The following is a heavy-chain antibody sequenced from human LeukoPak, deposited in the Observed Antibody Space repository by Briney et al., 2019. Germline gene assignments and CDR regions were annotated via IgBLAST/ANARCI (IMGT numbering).Heavy chain of an antibody. V-gene: IGHV1-18*01. D-gene: IGHD3-22*01. Sequence: GASVKVSCKASGYTFISFGISWVRQAPGQGLEWMGWISTYNTNSNYAQKFQGRVTMTTDTSAGTAYMELRSLRSDDTAVYYCARDFDSSGDFDFWGQGTVVTVSS. CDR2: ISTYNTNS. CDR1: GYTFISFG. CDR3: ARDFDSSGDFDF. J-gene: IGHJ4*02.